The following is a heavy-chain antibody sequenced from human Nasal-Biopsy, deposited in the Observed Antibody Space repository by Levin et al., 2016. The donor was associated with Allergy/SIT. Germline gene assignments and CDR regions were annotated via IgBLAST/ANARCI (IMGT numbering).Heavy chain of an antibody. CDR3: ARDSGGDTFDH. J-gene: IGHJ4*02. V-gene: IGHV3-30*03. Sequence: GESLKISCAASGFSFSSFGMHWVRQAPGKGLYWVTVISYNGSQEYYADSVKGRFTVSRDNSKNTLHLQMNSLRPDDTAVYYCARDSGGDTFDHWGQGTLVTVSS. D-gene: IGHD2-21*01. CDR2: ISYNGSQE. CDR1: GFSFSSFG.